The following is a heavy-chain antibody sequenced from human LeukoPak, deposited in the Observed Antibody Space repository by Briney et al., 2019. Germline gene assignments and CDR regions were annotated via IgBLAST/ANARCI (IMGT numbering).Heavy chain of an antibody. CDR2: IYISGST. J-gene: IGHJ4*02. CDR3: AREETTVTTPYYFDY. Sequence: PSQTLSLTCTVSGDSINSGTYYWSWIRQPAGKRLEWIGRIYISGSTNYSPSLNSRVTISVDTSKNHFSLKLSSVTAADTAVYYCAREETTVTTPYYFDYWGQGTLVTVSS. CDR1: GDSINSGTYY. V-gene: IGHV4-61*02. D-gene: IGHD4-11*01.